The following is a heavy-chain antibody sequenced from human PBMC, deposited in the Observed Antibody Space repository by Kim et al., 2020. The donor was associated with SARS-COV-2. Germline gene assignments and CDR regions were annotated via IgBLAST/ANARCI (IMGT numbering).Heavy chain of an antibody. D-gene: IGHD3-9*01. CDR2: ISYDGSNK. Sequence: GGSLRLSCAASGFTFSSYAMHWVRQAPGKGLEWVAVISYDGSNKYYADSVKGRFTISRDNSKNTLYLQMNSLRAEDTAVYYCAREGGILTGYYDYYYYGMDVWGQGTTVTVSS. V-gene: IGHV3-30*04. J-gene: IGHJ6*02. CDR3: AREGGILTGYYDYYYYGMDV. CDR1: GFTFSSYA.